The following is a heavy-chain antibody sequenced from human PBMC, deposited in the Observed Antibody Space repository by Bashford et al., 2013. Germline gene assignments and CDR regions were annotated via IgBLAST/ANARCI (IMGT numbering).Heavy chain of an antibody. Sequence: SVKVSCKASGGTFSSYAISWVRQAPGQGLEWMGGIIPIFGTANYAQKFQGRVTITADESTNTAHMELRSLISDDTAVYYCARHKSYSDDAFHLWGQGTMVTVSS. V-gene: IGHV1-69*13. D-gene: IGHD4-11*01. CDR1: GGTFSSYA. J-gene: IGHJ3*01. CDR3: ARHKSYSDDAFHL. CDR2: IIPIFGTA.